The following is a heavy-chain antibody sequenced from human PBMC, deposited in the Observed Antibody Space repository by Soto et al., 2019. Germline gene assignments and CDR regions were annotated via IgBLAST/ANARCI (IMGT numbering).Heavy chain of an antibody. CDR3: AREIMPLTNDWYFDL. CDR1: GGSISGGVHS. V-gene: IGHV4-30-4*01. J-gene: IGHJ2*01. Sequence: QVQLQESGPGLVKPSETLSLTCTVSGGSISGGVHSWSWIRQPPGKGLEWIGHTFDSGSTYYNPSLKRGLTISVDTAKNQFSLRLSSVTAADTAVYYCAREIMPLTNDWYFDLWGRGTLVTVSS. CDR2: TFDSGST. D-gene: IGHD2-8*01.